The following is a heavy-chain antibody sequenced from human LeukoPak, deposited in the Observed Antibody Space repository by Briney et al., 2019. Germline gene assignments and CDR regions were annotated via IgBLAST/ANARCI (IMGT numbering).Heavy chain of an antibody. CDR2: IYHSGST. CDR1: GGSISSSNW. J-gene: IGHJ3*02. CDR3: ARPTGDYDILTGYFFDI. D-gene: IGHD3-9*01. V-gene: IGHV4-4*02. Sequence: SGTLSLTCAVSGGSISSSNWWSWFRQPPGKGLEWIGEIYHSGSTYYNPSLKSRVTISVDTSKNQFSLKLSSVTAADTAVYYCARPTGDYDILTGYFFDIWGQGTMVTVSS.